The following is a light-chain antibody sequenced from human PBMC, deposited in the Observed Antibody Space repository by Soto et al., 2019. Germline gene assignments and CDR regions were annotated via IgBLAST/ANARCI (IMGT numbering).Light chain of an antibody. CDR3: QHYNDYQIT. CDR1: QGISPR. CDR2: KAS. Sequence: DTQMTQSPSTLSAAVGDRVPITCRDSQGISPRLAWSQVKPGKAPNILICKASRLESGVPSRFSGSGSGTQFTLTISSLQPDDSATYYCQHYNDYQITFGGGTKVEIK. J-gene: IGKJ4*01. V-gene: IGKV1-5*03.